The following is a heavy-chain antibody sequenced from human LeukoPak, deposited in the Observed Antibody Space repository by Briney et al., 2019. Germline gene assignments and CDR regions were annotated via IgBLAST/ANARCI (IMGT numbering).Heavy chain of an antibody. D-gene: IGHD3-10*01. V-gene: IGHV3-11*01. CDR1: GFTFSDYY. CDR2: ISSSGSTI. CDR3: ARDYYGSGRVYYYYYGMDV. J-gene: IGHJ6*02. Sequence: GRSLSLSCGASGFTFSDYYMNWIRQAPGKGLEWVSYISSSGSTIYYADSVKGRFTISRDNAKNSLYLHMNSLRAEDTAVYYCARDYYGSGRVYYYYYGMDVWGQGTTVTVSS.